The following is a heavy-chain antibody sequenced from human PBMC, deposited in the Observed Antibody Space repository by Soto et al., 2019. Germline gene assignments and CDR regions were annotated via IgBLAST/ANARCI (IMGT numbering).Heavy chain of an antibody. Sequence: SETLSLTCLVSGFPISSTYSWGWIRQPPGKGLEWIGSISHSGTTSYSPSLTSRASISVDTSKNQVSLKLTSVTAADTAVYFCARVTMVIRDSDHFGVDAWGHGTTVTVSS. CDR3: ARVTMVIRDSDHFGVDA. V-gene: IGHV4-38-2*02. CDR2: ISHSGTT. J-gene: IGHJ6*02. CDR1: GFPISSTYS. D-gene: IGHD4-17*01.